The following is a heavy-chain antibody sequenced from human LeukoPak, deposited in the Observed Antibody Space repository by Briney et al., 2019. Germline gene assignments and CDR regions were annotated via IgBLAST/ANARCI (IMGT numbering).Heavy chain of an antibody. CDR2: IKEAGTET. CDR3: ARGHYDVLTSSYKWTPDY. CDR1: GFTFSSYS. V-gene: IGHV3-7*01. D-gene: IGHD3-9*01. J-gene: IGHJ4*02. Sequence: PGGSLRLSCGASGFTFSSYSMTWVRQVPGKGLEWVATIKEAGTETFYVDSVKGRFTTSRDNAKNSLSLRLDSLRAEDTAVYYCARGHYDVLTSSYKWTPDYWGQGTLVTVSS.